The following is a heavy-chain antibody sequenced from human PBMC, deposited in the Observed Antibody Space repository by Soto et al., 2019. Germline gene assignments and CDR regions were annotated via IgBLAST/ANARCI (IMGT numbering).Heavy chain of an antibody. Sequence: PGGSLRLSCAASGFTFSSYWMSWVRQAPGKGLEWVANIKQDGSEKYYVDSVKGRFTISRDNAKNSLYLQMNSLRAEDTAVYYCARLGTTGTSGADYYYHMDVWGKGTTVTVSS. J-gene: IGHJ6*03. CDR3: ARLGTTGTSGADYYYHMDV. V-gene: IGHV3-7*01. CDR2: IKQDGSEK. D-gene: IGHD1-1*01. CDR1: GFTFSSYW.